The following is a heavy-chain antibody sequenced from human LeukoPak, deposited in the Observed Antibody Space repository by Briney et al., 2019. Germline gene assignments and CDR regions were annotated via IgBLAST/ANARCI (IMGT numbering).Heavy chain of an antibody. J-gene: IGHJ3*02. Sequence: KPSETLSLTCAVYGGSFSGYYWAWLRQPPGKGLEWIGEIHYSGDTTYSPSLKSRVIISGDSSRNQFSLKLTSLTAADTAIYYCARGALIVYAFDIWGQGALVTVSS. CDR1: GGSFSGYY. CDR3: ARGALIVYAFDI. D-gene: IGHD1-26*01. V-gene: IGHV4-34*01. CDR2: IHYSGDT.